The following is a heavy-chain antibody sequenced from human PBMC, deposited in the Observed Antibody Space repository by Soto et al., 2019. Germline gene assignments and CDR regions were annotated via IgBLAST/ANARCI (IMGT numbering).Heavy chain of an antibody. CDR1: GGSISSGDYY. V-gene: IGHV4-30-4*01. CDR3: AREGIAAAGPSFDY. CDR2: IYYSGST. D-gene: IGHD6-13*01. Sequence: QVQLQESGPGLVKPSQTLSLTCTVSGGSISSGDYYWSWIRQPPGKGLEWIGYIYYSGSTYYNPSLERRVTISVDTSKHQFSLKLSSVTAADTAVYYCAREGIAAAGPSFDYWGQGTLVTVSS. J-gene: IGHJ4*02.